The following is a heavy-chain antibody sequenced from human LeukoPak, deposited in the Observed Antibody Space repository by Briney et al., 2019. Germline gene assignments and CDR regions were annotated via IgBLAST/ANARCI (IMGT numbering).Heavy chain of an antibody. CDR2: FDPEDGET. V-gene: IGHV1-24*01. CDR1: GYTLTELS. Sequence: ASVKASCKVSGYTLTELSMHWVRQAPGKGLEWMGGFDPEDGETIYAQKFQGRVTMTEDTSTDTAYMELSSLRSEDTAVYYCATPGMWQGIYGDYRLFDYWGQGTLVTVSS. CDR3: ATPGMWQGIYGDYRLFDY. J-gene: IGHJ4*02. D-gene: IGHD4-17*01.